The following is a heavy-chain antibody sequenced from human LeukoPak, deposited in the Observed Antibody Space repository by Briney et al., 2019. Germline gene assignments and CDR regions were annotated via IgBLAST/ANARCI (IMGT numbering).Heavy chain of an antibody. CDR2: ITGSSSTI. CDR3: ATRRNWFDP. CDR1: GFTFSGYS. Sequence: PGGSLRLSCTASGFTFSGYSINWVRQAPGKGLEWVSYITGSSSTIYYADFVKGRFTISRDNAKNSLYLQMNSLRDEDTAVYYCATRRNWFDPWGQGTLVTVSS. J-gene: IGHJ5*02. V-gene: IGHV3-48*02.